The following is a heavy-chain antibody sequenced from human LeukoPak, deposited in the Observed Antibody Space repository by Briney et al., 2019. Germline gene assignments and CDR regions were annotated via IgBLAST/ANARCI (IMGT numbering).Heavy chain of an antibody. CDR3: ARAMYYYDSSGYGFDVPGDAFDI. CDR1: GGSISSGGYS. V-gene: IGHV4-30-2*01. CDR2: IYHSGST. Sequence: TLSLTCAVSGGSISSGGYSWGWIRQPPGKGLEWIGYIYHSGSTYYNPSLKSRVTISVDRSKNQFSVKLSSVTAAETAVYYCARAMYYYDSSGYGFDVPGDAFDIWGQGTMVTVSS. D-gene: IGHD3-22*01. J-gene: IGHJ3*02.